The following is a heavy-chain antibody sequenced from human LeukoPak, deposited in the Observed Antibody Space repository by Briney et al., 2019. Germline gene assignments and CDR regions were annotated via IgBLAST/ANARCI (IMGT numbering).Heavy chain of an antibody. Sequence: SETLSLTCTVSGGSISSHYWSWIRQPPGKGLQWIGYINYSGRTNYNPSLTSRVTVSVDTSKNQFSLKLSSVTAADTAVYYCARDRSIGSAFDIWGQGTMVTVSS. CDR1: GGSISSHY. V-gene: IGHV4-59*11. J-gene: IGHJ3*02. CDR3: ARDRSIGSAFDI. D-gene: IGHD6-6*01. CDR2: INYSGRT.